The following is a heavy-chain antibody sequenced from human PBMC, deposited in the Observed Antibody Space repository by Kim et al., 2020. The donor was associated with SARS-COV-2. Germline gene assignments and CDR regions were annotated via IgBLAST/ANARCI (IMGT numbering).Heavy chain of an antibody. CDR2: IYYSGST. J-gene: IGHJ4*02. V-gene: IGHV4-39*01. CDR1: GGSISSSSYY. CDR3: ASVLGYCSGGSCYEYYFDY. Sequence: SETLSLTCTVSGGSISSSSYYWGWIRQPPGKGLEWIGSIYYSGSTYYNPSLKSRVTISVDTSKNQFSLKLSSVTAADTAVYYCASVLGYCSGGSCYEYYFDYWGQGTLVTVSS. D-gene: IGHD2-15*01.